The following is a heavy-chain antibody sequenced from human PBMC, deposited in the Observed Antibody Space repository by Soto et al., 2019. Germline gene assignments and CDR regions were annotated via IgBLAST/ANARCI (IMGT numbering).Heavy chain of an antibody. CDR2: IYYSGST. CDR3: ARHLRDTAMEGMDV. D-gene: IGHD5-18*01. V-gene: IGHV4-39*01. Sequence: SETLSLTCTVSGGSISSSSYYWGWIRQPPGKGLQWIGSIYYSGSTYYNPSVKSRVTISVDTSKNQFSLKLSSVTAADTAVYYCARHLRDTAMEGMDVWGQGTTVTVSS. CDR1: GGSISSSSYY. J-gene: IGHJ6*02.